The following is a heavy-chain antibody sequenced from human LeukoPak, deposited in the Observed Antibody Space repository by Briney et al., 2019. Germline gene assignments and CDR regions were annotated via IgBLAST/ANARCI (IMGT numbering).Heavy chain of an antibody. J-gene: IGHJ4*02. CDR1: GFTFTSYS. D-gene: IGHD1-7*01. CDR2: TSDRGDYT. V-gene: IGHV3-23*01. CDR3: ARKAQYNGHYPLDY. Sequence: GGSLRLSCAASGFTFTSYSMSWVRQAPGKGLEWVSGTSDRGDYTYYADPVKGRFTISRDSSKNTLFLQMNSLRAEDTALYFCARKAQYNGHYPLDYWGQGTLVTVSS.